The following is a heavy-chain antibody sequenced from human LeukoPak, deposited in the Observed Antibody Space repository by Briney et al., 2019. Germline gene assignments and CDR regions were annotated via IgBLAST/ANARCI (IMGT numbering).Heavy chain of an antibody. V-gene: IGHV4-59*08. CDR1: GGSISSYY. Sequence: PSETLSLTCTVSGGSISSYYWSWLRQPPGKGLEWIGYIYYSGSTNYNPSLKSRDTISVDTSKNQFYLELSSVTAADTAVYYCARARYYDFWSGLYNWFDPWGQGTLVTVSS. CDR3: ARARYYDFWSGLYNWFDP. CDR2: IYYSGST. D-gene: IGHD3-3*01. J-gene: IGHJ5*02.